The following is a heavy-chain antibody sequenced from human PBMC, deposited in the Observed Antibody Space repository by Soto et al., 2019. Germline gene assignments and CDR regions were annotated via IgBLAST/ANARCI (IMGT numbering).Heavy chain of an antibody. V-gene: IGHV5-51*01. Sequence: PGESLKISCKGSGYSFTSYWIGWVRQMPGKGLEWMGIIYPGDSDTRYSPSFQGQVTISADKSISTAYLQWSSLKASDTAMYYCARHLQYSSSYYLYGMDVWGQGTTVTVSS. D-gene: IGHD6-6*01. CDR2: IYPGDSDT. CDR3: ARHLQYSSSYYLYGMDV. CDR1: GYSFTSYW. J-gene: IGHJ6*02.